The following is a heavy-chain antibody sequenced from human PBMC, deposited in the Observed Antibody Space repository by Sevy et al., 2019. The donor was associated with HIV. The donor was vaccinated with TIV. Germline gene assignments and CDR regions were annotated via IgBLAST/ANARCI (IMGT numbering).Heavy chain of an antibody. CDR1: GFTFSSYA. CDR2: ISGSGGST. J-gene: IGHJ6*02. CDR3: AKGKQQLVRDYYYYGMDV. D-gene: IGHD6-13*01. Sequence: GGSLRLSCAASGFTFSSYAMRWVRQAPGKGLEWVSAISGSGGSTYYADSVKGRFTISRDNSKNTLYLQMNSLRAEDTAVYYCAKGKQQLVRDYYYYGMDVWGQGTTVTVSS. V-gene: IGHV3-23*01.